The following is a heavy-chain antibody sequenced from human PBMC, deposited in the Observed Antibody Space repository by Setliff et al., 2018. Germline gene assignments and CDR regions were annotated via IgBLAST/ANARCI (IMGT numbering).Heavy chain of an antibody. CDR1: GYTFSESI. V-gene: IGHV1-18*01. Sequence: ASVKVSCKASGYTFSESIVSWVRQAPGQGLEWMGWIAVYTGKTYSAQKFQGRLTMTTDKSTNTAYLDLRGLRLDDTAIYFCLRLVRYCSRTACQRTSGDEVWGQGTLVTSPQ. J-gene: IGHJ4*01. CDR2: IAVYTGKT. CDR3: LRLVRYCSRTACQRTSGDEV. D-gene: IGHD2-8*01.